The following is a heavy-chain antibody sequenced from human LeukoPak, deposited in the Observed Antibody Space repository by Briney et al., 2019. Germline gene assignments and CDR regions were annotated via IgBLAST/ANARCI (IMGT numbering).Heavy chain of an antibody. J-gene: IGHJ4*02. V-gene: IGHV4-59*12. CDR3: ARGGIFGVVITPYYFDY. D-gene: IGHD3-3*01. CDR2: IYYSGST. CDR1: GGSISSYY. Sequence: PSETLSLTCTVSGGSISSYYWSWIRQPPGKGLEWIGYIYYSGSTNYNPSLKSRVTMSVDTSKNQFSLKLSSVTAAGTAVYYCARGGIFGVVITPYYFDYWGQGTLVTVSS.